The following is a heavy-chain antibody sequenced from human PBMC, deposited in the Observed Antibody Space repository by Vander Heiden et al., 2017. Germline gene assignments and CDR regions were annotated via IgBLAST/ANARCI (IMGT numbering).Heavy chain of an antibody. CDR1: GGSISSGDYY. CDR2: IHDSGTT. CDR3: ARVDSGGDYFDY. Sequence: QVQLQESGPGLVKPSQTLSVTCTVPGGSISSGDYYWSWISQHPGKGLEWIVYIHDSGTTHYNSSLKIRVTISVDTSKNQFSLKLSSVTAADTAVYYCARVDSGGDYFDYWGQGTLVTVSS. V-gene: IGHV4-31*03. D-gene: IGHD2-15*01. J-gene: IGHJ4*02.